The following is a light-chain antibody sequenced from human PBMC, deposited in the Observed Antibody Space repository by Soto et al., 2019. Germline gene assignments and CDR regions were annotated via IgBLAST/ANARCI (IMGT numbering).Light chain of an antibody. CDR2: GAS. CDR3: QQRSNWPT. Sequence: FRASQTVSSSLAWYQQKTGQAPRLLISGASNRATGIPARFSGSGSGTDFTLTISSLEPEDFAVYYCQQRSNWPTFGQGTRLEIK. J-gene: IGKJ5*01. CDR1: QTVSSS. V-gene: IGKV3-11*01.